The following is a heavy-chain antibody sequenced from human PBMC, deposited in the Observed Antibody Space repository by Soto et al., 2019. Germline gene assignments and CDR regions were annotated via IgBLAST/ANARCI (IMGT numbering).Heavy chain of an antibody. CDR2: INHSGST. CDR3: ARSRKVITMVRERSAAPDY. J-gene: IGHJ4*02. Sequence: QVQLQQWGAGLLKPSETLSLTCAVYGGSFSGYYWSWIRQPPGKGLEWIGEINHSGSTNYNPSLKSRVTTSVDTSKNQFSLKLSSVTAADTAVYYCARSRKVITMVRERSAAPDYWGQGTLVTVSS. D-gene: IGHD3-10*01. V-gene: IGHV4-34*01. CDR1: GGSFSGYY.